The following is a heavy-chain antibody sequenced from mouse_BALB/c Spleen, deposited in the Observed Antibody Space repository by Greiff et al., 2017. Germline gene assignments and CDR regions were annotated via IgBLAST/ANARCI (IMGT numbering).Heavy chain of an antibody. CDR1: GFNIKDTY. Sequence: EVKLQESGAELVKPGASVKLSCTASGFNIKDTYMHWVKQRPEQGLEWIGRIDPANGNTKYDPKFQGKATITADTSSNTAYLQLSSLTSEDTAVYYCARFSYRFWYFDVWGAGTTVTVSS. CDR2: IDPANGNT. J-gene: IGHJ1*01. CDR3: ARFSYRFWYFDV. D-gene: IGHD2-10*01. V-gene: IGHV14-3*02.